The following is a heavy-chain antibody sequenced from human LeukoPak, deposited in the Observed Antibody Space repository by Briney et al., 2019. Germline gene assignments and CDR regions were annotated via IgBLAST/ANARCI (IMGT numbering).Heavy chain of an antibody. Sequence: SETLSLTCTVSGGSISSYYWSWIRQPPGKGLEWIGYIYYSGSTNYNPSLKSRVTISVDTSKNQFSLKLSSVTAADTAVYYCARDKTPAVMVFDYWGQGTLATVSS. V-gene: IGHV4-59*01. J-gene: IGHJ4*02. CDR2: IYYSGST. D-gene: IGHD3-10*01. CDR3: ARDKTPAVMVFDY. CDR1: GGSISSYY.